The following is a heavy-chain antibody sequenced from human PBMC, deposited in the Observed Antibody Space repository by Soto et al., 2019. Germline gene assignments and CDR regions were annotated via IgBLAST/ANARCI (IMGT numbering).Heavy chain of an antibody. Sequence: QVQLQESGPGLVKPSQTLSLTCTVSGGSISSGTYHWSWIRHHPGKGLEWIGYIYYSGSTYYNPSLKSRLTISVDTSKNQFSLRLSSVTAADTAVYYCAREMNYYDTSGDSYFDYWDQGTLVTVSS. CDR3: AREMNYYDTSGDSYFDY. J-gene: IGHJ4*02. CDR2: IYYSGST. V-gene: IGHV4-31*03. CDR1: GGSISSGTYH. D-gene: IGHD3-22*01.